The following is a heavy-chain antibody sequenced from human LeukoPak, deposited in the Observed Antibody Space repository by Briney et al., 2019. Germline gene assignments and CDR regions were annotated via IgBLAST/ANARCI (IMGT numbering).Heavy chain of an antibody. J-gene: IGHJ5*02. V-gene: IGHV1-2*02. D-gene: IGHD3-10*01. CDR2: INPNSGGT. CDR3: AATPPTGTTYYYGSGSYYAGWFDP. Sequence: ASVKVSCKASGYTFTGYYMHWVRQAPGQGLEWMGWINPNSGGTNYAQKFQGRVTMTRDTSISTAYMELSRLRSDDTAVYYCAATPPTGTTYYYGSGSYYAGWFDPWGQGTLVTVSS. CDR1: GYTFTGYY.